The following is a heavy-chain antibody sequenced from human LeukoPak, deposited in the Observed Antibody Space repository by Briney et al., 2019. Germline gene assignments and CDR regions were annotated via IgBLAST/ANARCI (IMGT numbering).Heavy chain of an antibody. V-gene: IGHV1-2*02. Sequence: GASVKVPCKTSGYTFTGYYMLWVRQAPGQGLEWMGWINPNSGGTNYAQKFQGRVTMTRDTSVSTAYVELSRLRSDDTAVYYCVPSGSYLYYFDYWGQGTLVTVSS. D-gene: IGHD1-26*01. J-gene: IGHJ4*02. CDR3: VPSGSYLYYFDY. CDR2: INPNSGGT. CDR1: GYTFTGYY.